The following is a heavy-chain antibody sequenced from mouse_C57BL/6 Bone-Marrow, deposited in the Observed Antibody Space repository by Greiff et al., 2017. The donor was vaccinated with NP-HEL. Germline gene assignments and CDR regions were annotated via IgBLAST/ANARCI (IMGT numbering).Heavy chain of an antibody. D-gene: IGHD1-1*01. J-gene: IGHJ1*03. Sequence: QVQLQQSGTELVKPGASVKLSCKASGYTFTSYWMHWVKQRPGQGLEWIGNISPSNGGTNYNEKFKSKATLTVDKSSSTAYMQLSSLTSEDSAVYYCARSYYYGSPYWYFDVWGTGTTVTVSS. CDR2: ISPSNGGT. V-gene: IGHV1-53*01. CDR3: ARSYYYGSPYWYFDV. CDR1: GYTFTSYW.